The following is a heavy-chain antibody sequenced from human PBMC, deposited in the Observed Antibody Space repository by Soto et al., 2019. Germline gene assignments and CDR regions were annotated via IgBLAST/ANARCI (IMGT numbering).Heavy chain of an antibody. Sequence: SETLSLTCTVSGGSISSYYWTWIRQPPGKGLEWMGYIYYSGTTTNYNPSLKSRVTLSVDTSKNQFSLKLSSVTAADTVLYYCARLGGSYAVPHFDYWGQGTLVTVSS. J-gene: IGHJ4*02. CDR3: ARLGGSYAVPHFDY. CDR1: GGSISSYY. D-gene: IGHD1-26*01. V-gene: IGHV4-59*08. CDR2: IYYSGTTT.